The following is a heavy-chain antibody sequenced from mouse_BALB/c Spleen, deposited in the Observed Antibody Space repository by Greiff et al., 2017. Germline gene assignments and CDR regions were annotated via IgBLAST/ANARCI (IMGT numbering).Heavy chain of an antibody. J-gene: IGHJ4*01. CDR3: ARGGSSLTGTRDYYAMDY. CDR2: ISYSGST. D-gene: IGHD4-1*01. Sequence: EVKLQESGPGLVKPSQSLSLTCTVTGYSITSDYAWNWIRQFPGNKLEWMGYISYSGSTSYNPSLKSRISITRDTSKNQFFLQLNSVTPEDTATYYCARGGSSLTGTRDYYAMDYWGEGTTVTVSS. V-gene: IGHV3-2*02. CDR1: GYSITSDYA.